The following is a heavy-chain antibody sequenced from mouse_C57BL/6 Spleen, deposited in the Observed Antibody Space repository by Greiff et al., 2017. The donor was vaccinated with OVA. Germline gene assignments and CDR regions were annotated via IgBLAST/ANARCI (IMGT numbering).Heavy chain of an antibody. J-gene: IGHJ4*01. CDR1: GYTFTDYY. Sequence: VQLQQSGAELVRPGASVKLSCKASGYTFTDYYINWVKQRPGQGLEWIARIYPGSGNTYYNEKFKGKATLTAEKSSSTAYMQLSSLTSEDSAVYFCARAGQLNYYAMDYWGQGTSVTVSS. CDR2: IYPGSGNT. CDR3: ARAGQLNYYAMDY. V-gene: IGHV1-76*01. D-gene: IGHD3-2*02.